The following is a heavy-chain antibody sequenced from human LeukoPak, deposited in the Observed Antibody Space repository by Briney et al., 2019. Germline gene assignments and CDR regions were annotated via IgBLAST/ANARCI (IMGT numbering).Heavy chain of an antibody. Sequence: GRSLRLSCAASGFTFSNYAMSWVRQAPGKGLEWVSGISGSGGTTYYADSVKGRVTISRDNSKNTLDLQMTSLTAEDTALYYCAKDIRLGVTQPYYFDSWGQGALVTVSS. CDR2: ISGSGGTT. V-gene: IGHV3-23*01. CDR3: AKDIRLGVTQPYYFDS. D-gene: IGHD1-26*01. J-gene: IGHJ4*02. CDR1: GFTFSNYA.